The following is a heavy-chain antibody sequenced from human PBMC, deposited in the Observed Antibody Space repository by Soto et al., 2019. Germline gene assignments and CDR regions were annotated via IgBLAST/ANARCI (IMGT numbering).Heavy chain of an antibody. Sequence: QVQLVESGGGVVQPGRSLRLSCAASGFTFSSYAMHWVRQAPGKGLEWVAVISYDGSNKYYADSVKGRFTISRDNSKNTLYLQMNSLRAEDTAVYYWARFGTAAGRNWSLDYWGQGTLVTVSS. CDR1: GFTFSSYA. V-gene: IGHV3-30-3*01. CDR3: ARFGTAAGRNWSLDY. D-gene: IGHD6-13*01. CDR2: ISYDGSNK. J-gene: IGHJ4*02.